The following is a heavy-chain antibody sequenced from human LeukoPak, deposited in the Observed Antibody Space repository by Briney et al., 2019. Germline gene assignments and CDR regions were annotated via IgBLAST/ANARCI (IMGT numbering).Heavy chain of an antibody. CDR3: ARWRSGPFDY. J-gene: IGHJ4*02. CDR2: ISSSGSTI. D-gene: IGHD3-3*01. Sequence: PGGSLRLSCAASGFTFSNYAMTWDRQAPGKGLEWVSYISSSGSTIYYADSVKGRFTISRDNAKNSLYPQMNSLRAEDTAVYYCARWRSGPFDYWGQGTLVTVSS. CDR1: GFTFSNYA. V-gene: IGHV3-48*03.